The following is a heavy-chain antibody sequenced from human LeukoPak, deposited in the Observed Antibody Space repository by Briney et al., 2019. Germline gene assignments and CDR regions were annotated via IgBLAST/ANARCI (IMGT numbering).Heavy chain of an antibody. CDR3: AKGAGNIAVAGTTFDY. V-gene: IGHV3-23*01. D-gene: IGHD6-19*01. CDR2: ISGSGGST. J-gene: IGHJ4*02. CDR1: GFTVSSNY. Sequence: GGSLRLSCAASGFTVSSNYMSWVRQAPGKGLEWVSAISGSGGSTYYADSVKGRFTISRDNSKNTLYLQMNSLRAEDTAVYYCAKGAGNIAVAGTTFDYWGQGTLVTVSS.